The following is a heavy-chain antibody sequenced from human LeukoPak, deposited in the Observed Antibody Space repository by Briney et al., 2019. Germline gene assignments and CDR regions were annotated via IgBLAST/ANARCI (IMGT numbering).Heavy chain of an antibody. CDR2: ISSSSSYI. V-gene: IGHV3-21*01. CDR3: ARDVSSSWYNAGAFDI. CDR1: GFTFSSYS. J-gene: IGHJ3*02. D-gene: IGHD6-13*01. Sequence: GGSLRLSCAASGFTFSSYSMNWVRQAPGKGLEWVSSISSSSSYIYYADSVKGRFTISRDNAKNSLYLQMNSLRAEDTAVYYCARDVSSSWYNAGAFDIWGQGTMVTVSS.